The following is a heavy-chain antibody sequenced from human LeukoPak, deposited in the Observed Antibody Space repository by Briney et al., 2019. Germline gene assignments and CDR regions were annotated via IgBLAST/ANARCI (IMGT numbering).Heavy chain of an antibody. D-gene: IGHD6-19*01. CDR3: ARDRDSSGWYEGFDY. Sequence: GGFLRLSCAASGFTFSSSAMHWVRQAPDKGLEWVAVMSYDGSNKYYADSVKGRFTISRDNSKNTLYLQMNSLRADDTAVYYCARDRDSSGWYEGFDYWGQGTLVTVSS. J-gene: IGHJ4*02. CDR2: MSYDGSNK. V-gene: IGHV3-30-3*01. CDR1: GFTFSSSA.